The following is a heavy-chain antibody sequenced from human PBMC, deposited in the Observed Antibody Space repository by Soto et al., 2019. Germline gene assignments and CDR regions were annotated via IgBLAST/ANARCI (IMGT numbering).Heavy chain of an antibody. D-gene: IGHD4-4*01. CDR1: GFIFNDYA. V-gene: IGHV3-23*01. CDR2: IGGSGGNT. CDR3: ARVASDYINSADH. Sequence: EVKLLESGGVLVQPGGSLSLSCAASGFIFNDYAMTWVRPAPGKGLEWVSAIGGSGGNTYYAASVKGRFTISRDNSKDTVDLEMNRLRVDETAVYFCARVASDYINSADHWGQGIRVTVSS. J-gene: IGHJ4*02.